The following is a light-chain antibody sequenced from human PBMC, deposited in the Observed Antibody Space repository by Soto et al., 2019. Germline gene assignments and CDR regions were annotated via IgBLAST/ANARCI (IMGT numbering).Light chain of an antibody. V-gene: IGLV2-23*01. J-gene: IGLJ1*01. CDR2: KGT. Sequence: QSALAQPASVSGSPGQSITISCTGTDSDVGAYDSVSWYQQHPHKAPKLIIYKGTQRPSGVSNRISGSTSGNAASLTISGLQADDESDYCCCSSAPESTYVFGTGTKLTVL. CDR3: CSSAPESTYV. CDR1: DSDVGAYDS.